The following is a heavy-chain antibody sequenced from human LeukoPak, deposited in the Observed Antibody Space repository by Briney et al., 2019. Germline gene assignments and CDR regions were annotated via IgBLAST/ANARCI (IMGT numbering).Heavy chain of an antibody. CDR1: GYTFTSYD. CDR3: ARGCDILTGYYPYYYGMDV. CDR2: MNPNSGNT. V-gene: IGHV1-8*01. D-gene: IGHD3-9*01. Sequence: ASVKVSCKASGYTFTSYDINWVRQATGQGLEWMGWMNPNSGNTGYAQKFQGRVTMTRNTSISTAYMELSSLRSEDTAVYYCARGCDILTGYYPYYYGMDVWGQGTTVTVSS. J-gene: IGHJ6*02.